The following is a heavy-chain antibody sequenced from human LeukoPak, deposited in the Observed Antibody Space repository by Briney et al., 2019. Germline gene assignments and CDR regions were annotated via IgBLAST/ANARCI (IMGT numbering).Heavy chain of an antibody. V-gene: IGHV2-70*11. CDR2: IDWDDDK. CDR3: GRLSLEVRAIDY. J-gene: IGHJ4*02. CDR1: GFSLSFGAMC. Sequence: ASGPALLNPTETLTLTCTFSGFSLSFGAMCVSWIRQPPGKALEWLSRIDWDDDKYYNTSLKTRLTISKDTSKNQVVLTMTNMDAADTATYYCGRLSLEVRAIDYWGQGTLVTVSS. D-gene: IGHD1-1*01.